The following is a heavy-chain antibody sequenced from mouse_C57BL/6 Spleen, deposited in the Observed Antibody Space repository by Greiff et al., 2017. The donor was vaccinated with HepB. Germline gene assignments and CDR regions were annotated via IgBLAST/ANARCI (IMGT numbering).Heavy chain of an antibody. J-gene: IGHJ3*01. V-gene: IGHV1-52*01. Sequence: QVQLKQPGAELVRPGSSVKLSCKASGYTFTSYWMHWVKQRPIQGLEWIGNIDPSDSETHYNQKFKDKATLTVDKSSSTAYMQLSSLTSEDSAVYYCARAAQATFWFAYWGQGTLVTVSA. CDR1: GYTFTSYW. CDR2: IDPSDSET. CDR3: ARAAQATFWFAY. D-gene: IGHD3-2*02.